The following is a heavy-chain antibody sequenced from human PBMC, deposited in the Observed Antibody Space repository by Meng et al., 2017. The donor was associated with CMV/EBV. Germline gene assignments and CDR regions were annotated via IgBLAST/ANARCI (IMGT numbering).Heavy chain of an antibody. V-gene: IGHV1-8*01. D-gene: IGHD3-9*01. CDR3: ASVPPGRPVIMAY. Sequence: ASAQVFCKASGYTFTSYDINWGRQATGQGLEWMGWMNPNSGNTGYAQKFQGRVTMTRNNSISTAYMELSSLRSEDTAVYYCASVPPGRPVIMAYWGQGTLVTVSS. CDR1: GYTFTSYD. J-gene: IGHJ4*02. CDR2: MNPNSGNT.